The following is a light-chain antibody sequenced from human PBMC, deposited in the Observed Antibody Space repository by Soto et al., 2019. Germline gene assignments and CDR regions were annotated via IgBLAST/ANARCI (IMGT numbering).Light chain of an antibody. CDR1: QSVSSY. CDR2: DAS. Sequence: EIVLTQSPATLSLSPGERATLSCRASQSVSSYLAWYQQKPGQAPRLLIHDASNRATGIPARFSGSGSVTDFTLTISSLEPEDFAVYYCQQRSNWPPTFGPGTKVDIK. J-gene: IGKJ3*01. V-gene: IGKV3-11*01. CDR3: QQRSNWPPT.